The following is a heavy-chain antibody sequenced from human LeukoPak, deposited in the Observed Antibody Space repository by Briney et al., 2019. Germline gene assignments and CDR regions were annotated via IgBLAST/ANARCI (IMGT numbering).Heavy chain of an antibody. V-gene: IGHV3-23*01. CDR2: ISGSGGST. CDR3: ATHDYAVSDPFDY. D-gene: IGHD4-17*01. CDR1: GFTFSSYA. Sequence: AGGSLRLSCAASGFTFSSYAMSWVRQAPGKGLEWVSAISGSGGSTYYADSVKGRFTISRDNSKNTLYLQMNSLRAEDTAVYYCATHDYAVSDPFDYWGQGTLVTVSS. J-gene: IGHJ4*02.